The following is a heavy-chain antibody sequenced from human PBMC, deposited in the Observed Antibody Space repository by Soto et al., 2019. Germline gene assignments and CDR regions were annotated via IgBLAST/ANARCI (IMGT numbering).Heavy chain of an antibody. Sequence: QVQLVESGGGVVQPGRSLRLSCAASGFTFSSYAMHWVRQAPGKGLEWVAVISYDGSNKYYADSVKGRFTISRDNSKNTLYLQMNRLIAEDTAVYYCARDHASGELQNGMDVWGQGTTVTVSS. J-gene: IGHJ6*02. D-gene: IGHD1-26*01. CDR2: ISYDGSNK. CDR3: ARDHASGELQNGMDV. V-gene: IGHV3-30-3*01. CDR1: GFTFSSYA.